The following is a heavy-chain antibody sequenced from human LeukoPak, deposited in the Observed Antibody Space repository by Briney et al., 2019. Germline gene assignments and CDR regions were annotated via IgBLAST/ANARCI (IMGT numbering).Heavy chain of an antibody. Sequence: SETLSLTCTISNDSVSSYYWNWIRQSPEKGLEWIGYISNRGSTTYNPSLRSRVTISVDMGKNQVSLKMRSVAAADTAMYYCARRGWFGSYTWFDPWGQGTPVAVSS. D-gene: IGHD3-10*01. CDR1: NDSVSSYY. V-gene: IGHV4-59*08. CDR2: ISNRGST. CDR3: ARRGWFGSYTWFDP. J-gene: IGHJ5*02.